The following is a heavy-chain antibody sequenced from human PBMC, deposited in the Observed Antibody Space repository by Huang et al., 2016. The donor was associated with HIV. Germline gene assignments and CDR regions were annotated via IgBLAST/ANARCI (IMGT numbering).Heavy chain of an antibody. V-gene: IGHV3-74*01. CDR3: VRDPRIQSWLNYFDY. D-gene: IGHD3-22*01. CDR2: INSDGSSS. J-gene: IGHJ4*02. Sequence: EVQLVESGGGLVQPGGSLRLSCAASGFTFSGYWMHWVRQAPGKGLVWFARINSDGSSSGYADSVKCRFTISRDNAKNTLYLQMNSLRAEDTAVYYCVRDPRIQSWLNYFDYWGQGTLVSVSS. CDR1: GFTFSGYW.